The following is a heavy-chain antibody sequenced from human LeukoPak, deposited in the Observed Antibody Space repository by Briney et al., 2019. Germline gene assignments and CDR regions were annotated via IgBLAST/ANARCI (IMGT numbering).Heavy chain of an antibody. J-gene: IGHJ4*02. CDR3: ARGSTVTTGLMGYFDY. CDR1: GGSISSYY. V-gene: IGHV4-4*07. D-gene: IGHD4-17*01. CDR2: IYTSGST. Sequence: SETLSLTCTVSGGSISSYYWSWIRQPAGKGLEWIGRIYTSGSTNYNPSLKSRVTMSVDTSKNQFSLKLSSVTAADTAVYYCARGSTVTTGLMGYFDYWGQGTLVTVSS.